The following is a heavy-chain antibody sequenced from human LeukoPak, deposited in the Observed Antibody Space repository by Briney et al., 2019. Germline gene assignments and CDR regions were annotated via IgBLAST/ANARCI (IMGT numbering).Heavy chain of an antibody. CDR2: MNPNSGNT. J-gene: IGHJ6*02. CDR3: AKDMGGPQPYYYYYGMDV. V-gene: IGHV1-8*01. CDR1: GYTFTSYD. Sequence: ASVKVSCKASGYTFTSYDINWVRQATGQGLEWMGWMNPNSGNTGYAQKFQGRVTMTRNTSISTAYMELSSLRAEDTALYYCAKDMGGPQPYYYYYGMDVWGQGTTVTVSS. D-gene: IGHD3-16*01.